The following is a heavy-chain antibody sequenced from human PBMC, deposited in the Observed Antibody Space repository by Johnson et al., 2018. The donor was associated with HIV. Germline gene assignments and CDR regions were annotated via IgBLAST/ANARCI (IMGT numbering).Heavy chain of an antibody. Sequence: VQLVEYGGGLVQPGGSLRMSCVASGFTFSSYGMHWVRQAPGKGLEWVSAISDSGDNTYYADSVRGRFTISRDNSKNTLYLQMNSLRAEDTAVYYCARGGGYSIAAPSDAFDIWGQGTMVTVSS. CDR3: ARGGGYSIAAPSDAFDI. CDR2: ISDSGDNT. V-gene: IGHV3-23*04. J-gene: IGHJ3*02. CDR1: GFTFSSYG. D-gene: IGHD6-6*01.